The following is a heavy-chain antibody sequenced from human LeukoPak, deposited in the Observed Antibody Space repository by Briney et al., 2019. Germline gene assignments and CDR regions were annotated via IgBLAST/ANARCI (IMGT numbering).Heavy chain of an antibody. V-gene: IGHV1-8*01. CDR2: MNPNRGNT. CDR1: GYTFTSYD. D-gene: IGHD6-6*01. J-gene: IGHJ5*02. Sequence: ASVKVSCKACGYTFTSYDINGVRQPTGQGREGVGWMNPNRGNTRYAQEFQGRVTMTRNTSISTAYMELSSLRSDDTAVYYCARGLAARLNPWGQGTLVTVSS. CDR3: ARGLAARLNP.